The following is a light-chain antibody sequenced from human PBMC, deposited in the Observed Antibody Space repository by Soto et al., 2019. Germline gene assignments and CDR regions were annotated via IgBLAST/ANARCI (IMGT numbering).Light chain of an antibody. CDR3: AAWDDSLSGV. J-gene: IGLJ3*02. V-gene: IGLV1-47*01. Sequence: QSVLTQPPSASGTPGQRVTISCSGSSSNIGSNYVYWYQQVPGTAPKLLIYRNNQRPSGVPDRFSGSKSGTSASLAISGLRSEDEADYYCAAWDDSLSGVFGGGTKLTVL. CDR1: SSNIGSNY. CDR2: RNN.